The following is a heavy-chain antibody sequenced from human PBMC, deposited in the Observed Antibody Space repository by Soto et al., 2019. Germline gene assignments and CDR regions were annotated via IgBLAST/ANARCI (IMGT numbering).Heavy chain of an antibody. Sequence: GGSLRLSCAASGFTFSSYAMSWVRQAPGKGLEWVSAISGSGGSTYYADSVKGRFTISRDNSKNTLYLQMNSLRAEDTAVYYCAKDLSSSWYYYYGMDVWGQGTTVTVSS. CDR1: GFTFSSYA. D-gene: IGHD6-13*01. V-gene: IGHV3-23*01. CDR2: ISGSGGST. J-gene: IGHJ6*02. CDR3: AKDLSSSWYYYYGMDV.